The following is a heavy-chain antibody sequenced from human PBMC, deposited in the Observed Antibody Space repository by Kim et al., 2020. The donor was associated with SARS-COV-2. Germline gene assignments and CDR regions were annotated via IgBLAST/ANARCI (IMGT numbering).Heavy chain of an antibody. J-gene: IGHJ3*01. CDR2: ISYNGSTT. V-gene: IGHV3-23*01. CDR3: ATIEERTYV. D-gene: IGHD1-26*01. Sequence: GGSLRLSCAASGFIFSSYAMHWVRQAPGKGLEWVSVISYNGSTTYYADSVKGRFTISRDNSKNTLYLQMNSLRADDTAVYYCATIEERTYVWG. CDR1: GFIFSSYA.